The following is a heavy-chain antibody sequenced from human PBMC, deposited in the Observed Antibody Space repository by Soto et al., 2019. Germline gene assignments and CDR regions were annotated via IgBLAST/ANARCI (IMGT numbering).Heavy chain of an antibody. CDR2: IIPIFGTT. V-gene: IGHV1-69*01. Sequence: QVQLVQSGAEVKKPGSSVKVSCKASGDTFSRHAISWVRQAPGQGLEWMGEIIPIFGTTNDAQKFQGRVTMTADESTITAYMELSGLRSEDTAMYYCATDALVGYTSGWQSYRNSVSVMDVWGQGTTVTVSS. CDR1: GDTFSRHA. J-gene: IGHJ6*02. D-gene: IGHD6-19*01. CDR3: ATDALVGYTSGWQSYRNSVSVMDV.